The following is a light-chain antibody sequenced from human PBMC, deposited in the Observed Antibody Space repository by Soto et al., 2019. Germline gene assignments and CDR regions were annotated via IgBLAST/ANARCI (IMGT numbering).Light chain of an antibody. Sequence: EIVMTQSPVTLSVSPGERATLSCRASQSIRSNLAWYQQKPGQAHRLLIYGASTRATGVAARFSGSGSGTEFTLTITSLQSEDLAVYFCQQYNEWPPLTFGGGTKLEIK. CDR3: QQYNEWPPLT. V-gene: IGKV3-15*01. CDR2: GAS. CDR1: QSIRSN. J-gene: IGKJ4*01.